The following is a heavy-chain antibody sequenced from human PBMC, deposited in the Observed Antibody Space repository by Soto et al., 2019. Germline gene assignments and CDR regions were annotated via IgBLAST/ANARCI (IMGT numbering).Heavy chain of an antibody. CDR1: GFMFSKYD. Sequence: EVQLVESGGGLVQPGGSLRLSCAASGFMFSKYDMHWVRQTTGKGLEWVSAIGIADDTYYAGSVKGRFTISRENAKNSFYLQMHSLRAGDMAVYYCARLTYDYDNSGHYYVYFDLWGRGTLVTVSS. CDR3: ARLTYDYDNSGHYYVYFDL. V-gene: IGHV3-13*01. J-gene: IGHJ2*01. CDR2: IGIADDT. D-gene: IGHD3-22*01.